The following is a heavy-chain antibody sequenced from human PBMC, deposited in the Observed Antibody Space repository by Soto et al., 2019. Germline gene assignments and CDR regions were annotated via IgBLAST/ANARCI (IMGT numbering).Heavy chain of an antibody. J-gene: IGHJ5*02. Sequence: PSETLSLTCGVSGGTIRSPDWWTWVRQPPGKGLEWIGEIFQSGSTNYTPSLESRFTISVDKSKNQFSLTLTSVTAADTAVYFCARGRGRDSSGWSWFDPWGQGILVTVSS. CDR1: GGTIRSPDW. V-gene: IGHV4-4*02. CDR2: IFQSGST. CDR3: ARGRGRDSSGWSWFDP. D-gene: IGHD6-19*01.